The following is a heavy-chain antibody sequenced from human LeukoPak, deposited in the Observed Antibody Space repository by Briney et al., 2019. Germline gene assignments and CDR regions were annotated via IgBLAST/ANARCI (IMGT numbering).Heavy chain of an antibody. J-gene: IGHJ5*02. CDR1: GGSISSGGYS. Sequence: SETLSLTCAVSGGSISSGGYSWRWIRQPPGKGLEWIGYIYHSGSTYYNPSLKSRVTISVDKSKNQFSLKLSSVTAADTAVYYCARGGSDSGYDRKNWFDPWGQGTLVTVSS. CDR3: ARGGSDSGYDRKNWFDP. V-gene: IGHV4-30-2*01. D-gene: IGHD5-12*01. CDR2: IYHSGST.